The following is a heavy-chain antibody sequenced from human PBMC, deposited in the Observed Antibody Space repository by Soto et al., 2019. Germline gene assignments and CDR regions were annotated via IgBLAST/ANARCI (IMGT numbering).Heavy chain of an antibody. CDR1: GYTFTNYG. V-gene: IGHV1-18*01. J-gene: IGHJ3*01. CDR3: ARVRGNSMTVDGGAFEL. CDR2: ISTYNGFT. D-gene: IGHD5-18*01. Sequence: QGQLVQSGAEVKRTGASVKVSCKASGYTFTNYGISWVRQAPGQGLEWMGWISTYNGFTNYAQKLQGRLIMTTDTSTTTAYMELESLRSGDTAVYYCARVRGNSMTVDGGAFELWGQGTMVTVSA.